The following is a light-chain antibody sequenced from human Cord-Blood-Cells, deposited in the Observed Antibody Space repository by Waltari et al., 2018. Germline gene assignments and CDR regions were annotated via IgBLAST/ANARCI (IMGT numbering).Light chain of an antibody. Sequence: EIVMTQSPATLSVSSGERATLSCRASQSVSSNSAWYQQKPGQAPRLLIYGASTRATGIPARFSGSASGTEFTLTISSLQSEDFAVYYCQQYNNWPRTFGQGTKVEIK. CDR3: QQYNNWPRT. CDR2: GAS. V-gene: IGKV3-15*01. CDR1: QSVSSN. J-gene: IGKJ1*01.